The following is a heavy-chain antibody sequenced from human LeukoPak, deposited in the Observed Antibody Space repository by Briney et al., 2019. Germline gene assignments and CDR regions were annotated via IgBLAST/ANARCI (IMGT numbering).Heavy chain of an antibody. CDR2: IYYSGST. Sequence: SETLSLTCTVSGGSISSYYWSWIRQPPGKGLEWIGNIYYSGSTNYNPSLKSRVTISVDTSKNQFSLKLSSVTAADTAVYYCARQTTFSSGRLNYYYYYMDAWGKGTTVTVSS. CDR1: GGSISSYY. D-gene: IGHD6-19*01. V-gene: IGHV4-59*08. J-gene: IGHJ6*03. CDR3: ARQTTFSSGRLNYYYYYMDA.